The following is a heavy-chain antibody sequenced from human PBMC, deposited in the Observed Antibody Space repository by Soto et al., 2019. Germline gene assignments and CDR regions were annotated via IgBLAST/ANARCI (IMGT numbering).Heavy chain of an antibody. CDR1: GDSVSSNSAA. J-gene: IGHJ6*03. D-gene: IGHD1-7*01. CDR2: TYYRSRWYN. Sequence: PSQTLSITYAISGDSVSSNSAAWNWIKLSPSRGLEWLARTYYRSRWYNDYAVSVRSRITVNPDTSKNQFSLQLTSVTPEDTAVYYCAGTPSHQWYYMDGWGKGTTVTVSS. V-gene: IGHV6-1*01. CDR3: AGTPSHQWYYMDG.